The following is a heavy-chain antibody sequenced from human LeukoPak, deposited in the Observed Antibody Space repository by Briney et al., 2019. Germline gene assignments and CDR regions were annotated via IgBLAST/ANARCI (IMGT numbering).Heavy chain of an antibody. Sequence: PGGSLRLSCAASGFTFSSYSMNWVRQAPGKGLEWVSYISSSSSTIYYADSVKGRFTISRDNAKNSLYLQMNSLRAEDTAVYYCARDRESREGYYMDVWGKGTTVTVSS. J-gene: IGHJ6*03. V-gene: IGHV3-48*01. CDR2: ISSSSSTI. D-gene: IGHD3-10*01. CDR3: ARDRESREGYYMDV. CDR1: GFTFSSYS.